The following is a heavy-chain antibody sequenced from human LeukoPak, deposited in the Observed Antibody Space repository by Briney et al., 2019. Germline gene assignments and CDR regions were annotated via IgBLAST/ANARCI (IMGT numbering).Heavy chain of an antibody. V-gene: IGHV1-2*02. Sequence: ASVKVSCKASRYTFTGYYMHWVRQAPAQGLEWMGWINPNSGGTNYAQKFQGRITMTRDTSISTAYMELSRLRSDDTAVYYCARDGGGSGYDWEDYYYGMDVWGQGTTVTVSS. CDR1: RYTFTGYY. J-gene: IGHJ6*02. D-gene: IGHD5-12*01. CDR3: ARDGGGSGYDWEDYYYGMDV. CDR2: INPNSGGT.